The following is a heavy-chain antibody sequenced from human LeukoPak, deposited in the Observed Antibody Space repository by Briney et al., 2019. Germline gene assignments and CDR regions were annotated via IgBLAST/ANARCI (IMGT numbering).Heavy chain of an antibody. D-gene: IGHD6-25*01. Sequence: KPSETLSHTCTVSGDSIGSYYWNWIRQPPGKGLEWIGYIYSSGSTNYNPSLKSRVTMSLDTSKNQFSLKLRSVTAADTAVYYCARGGGYGYYFDYWGQGTLVTVSS. V-gene: IGHV4-59*01. CDR1: GDSIGSYY. J-gene: IGHJ4*02. CDR3: ARGGGYGYYFDY. CDR2: IYSSGST.